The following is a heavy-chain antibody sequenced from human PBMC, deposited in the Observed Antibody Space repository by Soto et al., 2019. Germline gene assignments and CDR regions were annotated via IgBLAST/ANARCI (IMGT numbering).Heavy chain of an antibody. CDR3: ARGVGATMMVHFDY. V-gene: IGHV4-34*01. J-gene: IGHJ4*02. CDR1: GGSFSGYY. D-gene: IGHD1-26*01. CDR2: INHSGST. Sequence: SETLSLTCAVYGGSFSGYYWSWIRQPPGKGLEWIGEINHSGSTNYNPSLKSRVTISVDTSKNQFSLKLSSVTAADTAVYYCARGVGATMMVHFDYWGQGTLVTVSS.